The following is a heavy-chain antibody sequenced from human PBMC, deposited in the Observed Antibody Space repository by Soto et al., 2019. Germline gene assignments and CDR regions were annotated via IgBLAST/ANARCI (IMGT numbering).Heavy chain of an antibody. D-gene: IGHD5-12*01. CDR1: GGSINSDY. Sequence: QVQLQESGPGLVKPSETLSLTCTVSGGSINSDYWSWIRQPPGKGLERIGYIFYSGYTKHDPSLKSRVTISVDTSKNQFSLTLSSVTAADTAVYYCARGVATNEFDSWGQGTLVTVSS. V-gene: IGHV4-59*01. CDR3: ARGVATNEFDS. J-gene: IGHJ4*02. CDR2: IFYSGYT.